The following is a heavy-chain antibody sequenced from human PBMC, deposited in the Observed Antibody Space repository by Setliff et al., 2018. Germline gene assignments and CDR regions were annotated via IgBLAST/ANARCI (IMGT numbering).Heavy chain of an antibody. Sequence: ASVKVSCKTSSYTFTNYGINWVRQAPGRGLEWMGWITAYDGNTHYAQKFQGRVTMTADASTSTANMELRGLRSDDTAVYYCARDSPEMVAPPAAHCFDPWGQGTLVTVSS. V-gene: IGHV1-18*01. CDR2: ITAYDGNT. D-gene: IGHD2-15*01. CDR1: SYTFTNYG. CDR3: ARDSPEMVAPPAAHCFDP. J-gene: IGHJ5*02.